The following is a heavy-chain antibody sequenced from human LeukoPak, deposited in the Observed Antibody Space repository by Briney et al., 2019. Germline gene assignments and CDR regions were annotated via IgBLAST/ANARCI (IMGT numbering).Heavy chain of an antibody. CDR3: AKSSYYDASGYYREYYFDY. CDR1: RFTSSSNG. CDR2: ISGSGGST. J-gene: IGHJ4*02. V-gene: IGHV3-23*01. Sequence: QSGGSLRLSCAASRFTSSSNGMSWVRQAPGKGLEWVSSISGSGGSTYYADSVKGRFTISRDNSKNTLYLQMNSLRDEDTAVYYCAKSSYYDASGYYREYYFDYWGQGTLVTVSS. D-gene: IGHD3-22*01.